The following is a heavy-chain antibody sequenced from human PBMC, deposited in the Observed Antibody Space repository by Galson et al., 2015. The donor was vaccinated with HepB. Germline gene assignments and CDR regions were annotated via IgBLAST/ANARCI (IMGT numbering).Heavy chain of an antibody. CDR2: IYPGDSDT. V-gene: IGHV5-51*01. Sequence: QSGAEVKKPGESLKISCKGSGYTFSSSWIGWVRQMPGKGLEWMGVIYPGDSDTRYSPSFQGQVTISADKSISTAYLQWRSLKASDTAMYYCARHGWTSAWDIDYWGQGTLVTVSS. CDR1: GYTFSSSW. D-gene: IGHD6-19*01. J-gene: IGHJ4*02. CDR3: ARHGWTSAWDIDY.